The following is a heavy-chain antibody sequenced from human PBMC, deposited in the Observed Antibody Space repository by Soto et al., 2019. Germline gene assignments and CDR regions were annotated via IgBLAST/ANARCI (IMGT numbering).Heavy chain of an antibody. CDR2: INAGNGNT. V-gene: IGHV1-3*01. D-gene: IGHD3-9*01. CDR3: ARAGFYILTPFDY. J-gene: IGHJ4*02. Sequence: ASVKVSCKASGYTFTSYAMHWVRQAPGQRLEWMGWINAGNGNTKNSQKFQGRVTITRDTSASTAYMELSSLRSEDTAVYYCARAGFYILTPFDYWGQGTLVTVSS. CDR1: GYTFTSYA.